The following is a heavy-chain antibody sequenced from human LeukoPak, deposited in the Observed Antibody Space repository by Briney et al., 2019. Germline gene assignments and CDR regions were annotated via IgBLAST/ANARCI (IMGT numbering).Heavy chain of an antibody. CDR2: ISAYNGNT. CDR3: ARSSLAVAGNGYWFDP. J-gene: IGHJ5*02. Sequence: AASVKVSCKASGYTFTSYGISWVRQAPGQGLEWMGWISAYNGNTNYAQKLQGRVTMTTDTSTSTAYIEPRSLRSDDTAVYYCARSSLAVAGNGYWFDPWGQRTLVTVSS. D-gene: IGHD6-19*01. CDR1: GYTFTSYG. V-gene: IGHV1-18*01.